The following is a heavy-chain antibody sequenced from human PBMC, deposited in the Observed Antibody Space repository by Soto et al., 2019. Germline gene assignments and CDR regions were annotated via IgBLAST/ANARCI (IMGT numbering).Heavy chain of an antibody. CDR2: ISSSSSYI. CDR1: GFTFSSYN. CDR3: ASWGYCSGDSCYRPYYYAMDV. J-gene: IGHJ6*02. V-gene: IGHV3-21*01. Sequence: GGSLRLSCAASGFTFSSYNMNWVRQAPGKGLEWVSSISSSSSYIYYADSVKGRFTISRDNAKNSLYLQMNSLRAEDTAVYYCASWGYCSGDSCYRPYYYAMDVWGQGTTVTVSS. D-gene: IGHD2-15*01.